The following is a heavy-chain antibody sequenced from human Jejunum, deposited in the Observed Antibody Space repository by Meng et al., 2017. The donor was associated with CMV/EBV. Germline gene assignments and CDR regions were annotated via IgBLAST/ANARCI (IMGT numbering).Heavy chain of an antibody. Sequence: GSINSGSYYWGWLRQPPGKGLEWIGSIHYTGSTNYNPSLKTRVSISEDTSKNEFSLTLTSVTAADTAVYYCARTQWHVGYFDNWGQGTLVTVSS. CDR2: IHYTGST. CDR3: ARTQWHVGYFDN. CDR1: GSINSGSYY. V-gene: IGHV4-39*07. J-gene: IGHJ4*02. D-gene: IGHD6-19*01.